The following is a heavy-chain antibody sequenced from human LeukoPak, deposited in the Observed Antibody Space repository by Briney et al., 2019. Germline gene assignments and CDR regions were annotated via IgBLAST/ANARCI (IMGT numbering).Heavy chain of an antibody. J-gene: IGHJ4*02. Sequence: GGSLRLSCAASGFTFSSYGMHWVRQAPGKGLEWVAVISYDGSNKYYADSVKGRFTISRDNSKNTLYLQMNSLRAEDTAVYYCAKDRRSSGWSNLFDYWGQGTLVTVSS. CDR2: ISYDGSNK. CDR1: GFTFSSYG. V-gene: IGHV3-30*18. D-gene: IGHD6-19*01. CDR3: AKDRRSSGWSNLFDY.